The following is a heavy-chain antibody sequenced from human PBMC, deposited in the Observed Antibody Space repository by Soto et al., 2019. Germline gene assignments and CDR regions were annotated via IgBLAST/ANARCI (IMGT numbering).Heavy chain of an antibody. CDR2: ITPNSGDT. CDR1: GYTFTGYY. D-gene: IGHD3-10*01. V-gene: IGHV1-2*04. Sequence: AAVKVSCKASGYTFTGYYMHWVRQAPGQGLEWMGWITPNSGDTNYAQKFQGWVTMTRDTSISTAYMELSRLRSDDTAVYYCARGPIYYPSDYWGQGTLVTVSS. J-gene: IGHJ4*02. CDR3: ARGPIYYPSDY.